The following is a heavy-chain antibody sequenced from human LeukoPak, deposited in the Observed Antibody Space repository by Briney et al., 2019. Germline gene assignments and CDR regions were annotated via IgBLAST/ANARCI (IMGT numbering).Heavy chain of an antibody. V-gene: IGHV4-4*07. CDR2: IYTSGNT. CDR3: ARGDYGDSLNYYYYYGMDV. D-gene: IGHD4-17*01. CDR1: GGSISRYY. J-gene: IGHJ6*02. Sequence: PSETLSLTCSVSGGSISRYYWSWIRQPAGKGLEWIGRIYTSGNTNYNPSLKSRVTMSVGMSRNQFSLNLRSVTAADTAVYYCARGDYGDSLNYYYYYGMDVWGQGTTVTVSS.